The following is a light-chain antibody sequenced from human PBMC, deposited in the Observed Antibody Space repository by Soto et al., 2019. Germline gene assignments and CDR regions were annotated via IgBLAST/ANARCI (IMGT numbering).Light chain of an antibody. CDR3: QQFNSSPFS. CDR1: QDIRSS. Sequence: DIPLTQSPSFLSASVGDRLTITCRASQDIRSSLAWYQQKPGKAPNLLIYTVSTLQSVVPSRFSGSRSGTEFTRTSSSLQPEDFATYYCQQFNSSPFSFGGGTKVEI. J-gene: IGKJ4*01. CDR2: TVS. V-gene: IGKV1-9*01.